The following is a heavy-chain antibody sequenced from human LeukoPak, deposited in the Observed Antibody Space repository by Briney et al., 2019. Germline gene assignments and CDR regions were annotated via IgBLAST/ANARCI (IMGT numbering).Heavy chain of an antibody. J-gene: IGHJ4*02. CDR2: INPNSGAT. CDR1: GYTFTGYY. CDR3: ARDERYSYGDNHYPDLGF. V-gene: IGHV1-2*02. Sequence: ASLKVSCKASGYTFTGYYLVWVRQAPGQGLEWMGWINPNSGATKYAPNFQGRVTLTSDTSIRTTYMELSSLRSADTAVYYCARDERYSYGDNHYPDLGFWGQGTPVTVSS. D-gene: IGHD4/OR15-4a*01.